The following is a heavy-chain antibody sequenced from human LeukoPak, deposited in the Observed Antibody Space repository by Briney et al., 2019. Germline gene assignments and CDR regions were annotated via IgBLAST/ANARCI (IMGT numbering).Heavy chain of an antibody. CDR1: GFTFSSYG. D-gene: IGHD3-22*01. V-gene: IGHV3-30*02. Sequence: GGSLRLSCAASGFTFSSYGMHWVRQAPGKGLEWVAFIRYDGSNKYYADSVQGRFTISRDNSKNTLYLQMNSLRAEDTAVYYCAKDRDYDSFDPWGQGTLVTVSS. CDR2: IRYDGSNK. J-gene: IGHJ5*02. CDR3: AKDRDYDSFDP.